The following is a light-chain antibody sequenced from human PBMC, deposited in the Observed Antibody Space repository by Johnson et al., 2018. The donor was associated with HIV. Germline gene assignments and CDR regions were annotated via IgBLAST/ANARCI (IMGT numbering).Light chain of an antibody. CDR1: SSNIGNNY. J-gene: IGLJ1*01. V-gene: IGLV1-51*01. CDR2: DNN. CDR3: QSYDNALSGSKV. Sequence: QSVLTQPPSVSAAPGQKVTISCSGTSSNIGNNYVSWYQQFPGTAPKLVIYDNNNRPSGIPDRFSGSKSGTSATLGITGLQAEDEADYYCQSYDNALSGSKVFGTATEVTVL.